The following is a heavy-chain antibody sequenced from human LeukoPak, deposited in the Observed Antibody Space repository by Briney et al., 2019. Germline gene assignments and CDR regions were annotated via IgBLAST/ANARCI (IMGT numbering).Heavy chain of an antibody. CDR3: ATNPFLRWFDP. CDR1: GGSISSYY. CDR2: IYYSGST. J-gene: IGHJ5*02. V-gene: IGHV4-59*01. D-gene: IGHD3-3*01. Sequence: SETLSLTCTVPGGSISSYYWSWIRQPPGKGLEWIGYIYYSGSTNYNPSLKGRVTISVDTSKNQFSLKLSSVTAADTAVYYCATNPFLRWFDPWGQGTLVTVSS.